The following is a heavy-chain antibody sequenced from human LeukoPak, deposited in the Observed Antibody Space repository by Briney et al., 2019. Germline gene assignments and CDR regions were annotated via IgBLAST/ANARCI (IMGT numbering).Heavy chain of an antibody. Sequence: GGSLRVSCAASGFTFNSEDISWVRQAPGRGLEWVSAVSRDDNTRYADSVEGRFTISRDNAKNSLYLQMNSLRAEDTALYYCAKSIGQQLITKGLDYWGQGTLVTVSS. CDR1: GFTFNSED. J-gene: IGHJ4*02. CDR3: AKSIGQQLITKGLDY. CDR2: VSRDDNT. V-gene: IGHV3-23*01. D-gene: IGHD6-13*01.